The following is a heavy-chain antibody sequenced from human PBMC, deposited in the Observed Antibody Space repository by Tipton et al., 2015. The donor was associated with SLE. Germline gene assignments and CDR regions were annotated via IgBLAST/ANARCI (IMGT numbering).Heavy chain of an antibody. CDR1: GGSISSGDYF. CDR3: ATSPLTL. D-gene: IGHD2-2*01. Sequence: TLSLTCTVSGGSISSGDYFWSWIRQHPGKGLEWIGYIFYTGSTYYNPSLKSRVTISVDMSKNQFSLKLTSVTAADTAVYYCATSPLTLWGQGTLVTVSS. CDR2: IFYTGST. J-gene: IGHJ4*02. V-gene: IGHV4-31*03.